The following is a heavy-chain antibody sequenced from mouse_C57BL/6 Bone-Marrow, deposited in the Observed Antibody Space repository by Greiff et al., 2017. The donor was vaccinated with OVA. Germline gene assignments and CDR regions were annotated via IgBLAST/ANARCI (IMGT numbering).Heavy chain of an antibody. J-gene: IGHJ3*01. CDR3: ARPFYYGSSLRFAY. V-gene: IGHV1-42*01. D-gene: IGHD1-1*01. CDR2: INPSTGGT. Sequence: VQLQQSGPELVKPRASVKISCKASGYSFTGYYMNWVKQSPEKSLEWIGEINPSTGGTTYNQKFKAKATLTVDKSSSTAYMQLKSLTSEDSAVYYCARPFYYGSSLRFAYWGQGTLVTVSA. CDR1: GYSFTGYY.